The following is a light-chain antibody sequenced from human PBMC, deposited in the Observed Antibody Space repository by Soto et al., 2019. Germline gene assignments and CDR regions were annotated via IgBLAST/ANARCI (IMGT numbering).Light chain of an antibody. CDR2: DAS. J-gene: IGKJ4*01. V-gene: IGKV3-11*01. CDR3: QQYYSTPLT. Sequence: EIVLTQSPATLSLSPGERATLSCRASQSVSSYLAWYQQKPGQAPRLLIYDASNRATGIPARFSGSGSGTDFTLTISSLEPEDFAVYYCQQYYSTPLTFGGGTKVELK. CDR1: QSVSSY.